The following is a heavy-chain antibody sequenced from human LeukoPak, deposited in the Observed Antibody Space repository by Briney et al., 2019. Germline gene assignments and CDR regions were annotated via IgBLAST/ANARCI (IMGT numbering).Heavy chain of an antibody. D-gene: IGHD3-3*01. Sequence: SETLSLTCTVSGGSISSYYWSWIRQPPGKGLEWIGYIYYSGSTNYNPSLKSQVTISVDTSKNQFSLKLSSVTAADTAVYYCARGDFWSGYLHDYWGQGTLVTVSS. J-gene: IGHJ4*02. CDR1: GGSISSYY. CDR2: IYYSGST. V-gene: IGHV4-59*01. CDR3: ARGDFWSGYLHDY.